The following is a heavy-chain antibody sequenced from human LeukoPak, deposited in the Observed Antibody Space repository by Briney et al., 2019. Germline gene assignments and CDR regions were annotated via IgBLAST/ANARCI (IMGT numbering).Heavy chain of an antibody. D-gene: IGHD3-16*01. CDR1: GGTFSSYA. V-gene: IGHV1-69*13. Sequence: GAPVKVSCKASGGTFSSYAISWVRQAPGQGLEWMGGIIPIFGTANYAQKFQGRVTITADESTSTAYMELSSLRSEDTAVYYCARDPLQPVSEKGGYYFDYWGQGTLVTVSS. J-gene: IGHJ4*02. CDR2: IIPIFGTA. CDR3: ARDPLQPVSEKGGYYFDY.